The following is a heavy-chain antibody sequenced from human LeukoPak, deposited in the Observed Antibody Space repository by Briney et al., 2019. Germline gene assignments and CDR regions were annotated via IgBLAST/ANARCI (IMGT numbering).Heavy chain of an antibody. V-gene: IGHV4-4*07. J-gene: IGHJ2*01. CDR1: GNSVSPFY. CDR2: LYSSGDT. CDR3: ARDLKSSRRSYWYFDL. Sequence: PSETLSLTCTVSGNSVSPFYWNWIRQSAGKGLEWIGRLYSSGDTNYNPSLKSRVTMSLIPSNNHFSLILTFVTAADTAIYFCARDLKSSRRSYWYFDLWGRGIAVTVSS. D-gene: IGHD3-3*01.